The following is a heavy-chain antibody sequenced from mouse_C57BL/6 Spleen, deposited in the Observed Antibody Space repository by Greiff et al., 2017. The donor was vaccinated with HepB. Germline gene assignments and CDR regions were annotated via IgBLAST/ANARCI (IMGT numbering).Heavy chain of an antibody. J-gene: IGHJ3*01. V-gene: IGHV3-6*01. CDR2: ISYDGSN. D-gene: IGHD1-1*01. CDR3: ASGGSSPFAY. Sequence: LQESGPGLVKPSQSLSLTCSVTGYSITSGYYWNWIRQFPGNKLEWMGYISYDGSNNYNPSLKNRIPITRDTSKNQFFLKLNSVTTEDTATYYCASGGSSPFAYWGQGTLVTVSA. CDR1: GYSITSGYY.